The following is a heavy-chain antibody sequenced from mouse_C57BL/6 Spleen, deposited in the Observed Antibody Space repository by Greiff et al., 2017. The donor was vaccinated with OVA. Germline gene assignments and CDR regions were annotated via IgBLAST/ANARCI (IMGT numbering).Heavy chain of an antibody. CDR3: TRSRYDYDGRGYYYAMDY. CDR1: GYTFTSYW. V-gene: IGHV1-5*01. Sequence: VQLQQSGTVLARPGASVKMSCKTSGYTFTSYWMHWVKQRPGQGLEWIGAIYPGNSDTSYNQKFKGKAKLTAVTSASTAYMELSSLTNEDSAVYYCTRSRYDYDGRGYYYAMDYWGQGTSVTVSS. CDR2: IYPGNSDT. J-gene: IGHJ4*01. D-gene: IGHD2-4*01.